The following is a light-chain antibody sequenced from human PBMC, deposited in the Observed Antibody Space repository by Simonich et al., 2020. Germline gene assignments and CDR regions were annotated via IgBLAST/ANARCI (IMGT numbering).Light chain of an antibody. CDR3: QQYYSTPYT. CDR1: QSVLYSSNHKNY. V-gene: IGKV4-1*01. Sequence: DIVMTQSPDSLAVSLGERATINCKSSQSVLYSSNHKNYLAWYQQKPGQPPKLLIYWESTRESGVPDRCSGSGSGTDFTLTISSLQAEDVAVYYCQQYYSTPYTFGQGTKLEIK. J-gene: IGKJ2*01. CDR2: WES.